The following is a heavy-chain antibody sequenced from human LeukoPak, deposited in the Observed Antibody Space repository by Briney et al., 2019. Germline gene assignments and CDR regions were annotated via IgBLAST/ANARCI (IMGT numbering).Heavy chain of an antibody. J-gene: IGHJ3*02. CDR1: GGSISSYY. D-gene: IGHD3-22*01. V-gene: IGHV4-59*08. CDR2: IYYSGST. CDR3: ASHTAMIGDAFDI. Sequence: SETLSLTCTASGGSISSYYWSWIRQPPGKGLEWIGYIYYSGSTNYNPSLKSRVTISVDTSKNQFSLKLSSVTAADTAVYYCASHTAMIGDAFDIWGQGTMVTVSS.